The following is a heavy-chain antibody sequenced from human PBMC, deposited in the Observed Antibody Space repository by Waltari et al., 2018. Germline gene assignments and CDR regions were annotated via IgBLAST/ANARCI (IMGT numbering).Heavy chain of an antibody. CDR3: ARAWISLILGATSAFDI. CDR2: INHSGST. CDR1: GGSFIGYY. D-gene: IGHD1-26*01. J-gene: IGHJ3*02. Sequence: VQLQPWGAGLLKPSEPLSLPCAVFGGSFIGYYWSSLRQPPGKGLEWIGEINHSGSTNYNPSLKSRVTISVDTSKNQCSLKLSSVTAADTAVYYWARAWISLILGATSAFDIWGQGTMVTVS. V-gene: IGHV4-34*01.